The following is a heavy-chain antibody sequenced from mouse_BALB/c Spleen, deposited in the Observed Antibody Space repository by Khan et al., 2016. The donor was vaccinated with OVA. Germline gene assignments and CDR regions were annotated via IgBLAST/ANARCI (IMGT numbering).Heavy chain of an antibody. CDR1: GYTFTSYT. CDR3: VRDGAYRRNDGWCAY. D-gene: IGHD2-14*01. CDR2: INPSNGYT. V-gene: IGHV1-4*01. J-gene: IGHJ3*01. Sequence: QVQLQQSGAELARPGASVKMSCKASGYTFTSYTIHWIKKRPGQGLEWIGYINPSNGYTNYNQKFKDKATLTTDKSSTTAYLQLSSLTSDDSAVYNWVRDGAYRRNDGWCAYWGQGTLVTVSA.